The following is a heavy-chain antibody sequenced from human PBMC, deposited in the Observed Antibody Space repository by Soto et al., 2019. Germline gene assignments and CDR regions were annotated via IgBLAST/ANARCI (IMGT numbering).Heavy chain of an antibody. V-gene: IGHV1-18*01. Sequence: APVTVSCPASGSTFPSYVIILVRQAPGQGLEWMGWISTYNGYTKYVQRLQGRVTMTTDTSTSTAYMELRSLRSDDTAVYYCARDWFCSGGSCYDRFDSLGQGTLVTVSS. CDR1: GSTFPSYV. D-gene: IGHD2-15*01. CDR3: ARDWFCSGGSCYDRFDS. CDR2: ISTYNGYT. J-gene: IGHJ5*01.